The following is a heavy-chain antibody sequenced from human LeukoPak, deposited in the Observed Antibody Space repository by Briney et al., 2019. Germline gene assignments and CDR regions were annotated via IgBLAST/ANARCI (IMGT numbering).Heavy chain of an antibody. J-gene: IGHJ3*02. Sequence: TGGSLRLSCAASGFTLSSYWMHWVRQAPGKGLVWVSRINSDGSSTNYADSVKGRFTISRDSAKNTLYLQMNSLRAEDTAVYYCARVQKEYSSSSPAFDIWGQGTMVTVSS. CDR2: INSDGSST. CDR3: ARVQKEYSSSSPAFDI. V-gene: IGHV3-74*01. D-gene: IGHD6-6*01. CDR1: GFTLSSYW.